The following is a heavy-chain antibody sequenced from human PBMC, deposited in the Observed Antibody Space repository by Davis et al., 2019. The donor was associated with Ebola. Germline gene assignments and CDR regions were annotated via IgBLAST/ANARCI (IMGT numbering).Heavy chain of an antibody. CDR2: IYHSGST. V-gene: IGHV4-4*02. D-gene: IGHD3-16*01. Sequence: MPSETLSLTCDVSGGSISSDNWWNWVRQPPGKGLEWIGEIYHSGSTNYNPSLKSRVTISVDTSKNQFSLKLSSVTAADTAVYYCAREMITFGGVPRWFDPWGQGTLVTVSS. J-gene: IGHJ5*02. CDR3: AREMITFGGVPRWFDP. CDR1: GGSISSDNW.